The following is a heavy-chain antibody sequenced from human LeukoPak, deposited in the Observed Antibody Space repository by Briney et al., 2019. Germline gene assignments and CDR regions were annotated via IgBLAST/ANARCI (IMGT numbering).Heavy chain of an antibody. CDR3: ARALSSGWSGRDAFDI. J-gene: IGHJ3*02. Sequence: SETLSLTCTVSGGSITSYYWSWIRQPPGKGLEWIGYIYYSGSTNYNPSLKSRVTISVDTSKNQFSLKLRSVTAADTALYYCARALSSGWSGRDAFDIWGQGTMVTVSS. CDR1: GGSITSYY. D-gene: IGHD6-19*01. CDR2: IYYSGST. V-gene: IGHV4-59*01.